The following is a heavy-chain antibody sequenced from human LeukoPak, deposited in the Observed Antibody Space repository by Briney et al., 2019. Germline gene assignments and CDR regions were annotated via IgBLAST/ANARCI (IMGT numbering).Heavy chain of an antibody. V-gene: IGHV1-8*03. Sequence: GASVKVSCKASGYTFTSYDINWERQATGQGLEWMGWMNPNSGNTGYAQKFQGRVTITRNTSISTAYMELSSLRSEDTAVYYCARGGYQYSSSQLIDYWGQGTLVTVSS. CDR3: ARGGYQYSSSQLIDY. CDR2: MNPNSGNT. J-gene: IGHJ4*02. D-gene: IGHD6-6*01. CDR1: GYTFTSYD.